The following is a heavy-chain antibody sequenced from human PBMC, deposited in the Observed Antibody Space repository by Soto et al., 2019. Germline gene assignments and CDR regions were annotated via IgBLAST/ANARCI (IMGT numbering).Heavy chain of an antibody. D-gene: IGHD3-10*01. Sequence: PSETLSLTCTFSCGSVNNGNYYWSWIRQPPGKELEWIGYFYYTGTTYSNPSLKSRLTLTLDTSKNQFSLNLTSVTAAATAVYYCARDLRVVRGRFGLINWFDPWGEGALVTVS. CDR2: FYYTGTT. CDR3: ARDLRVVRGRFGLINWFDP. CDR1: CGSVNNGNYY. J-gene: IGHJ5*02. V-gene: IGHV4-61*01.